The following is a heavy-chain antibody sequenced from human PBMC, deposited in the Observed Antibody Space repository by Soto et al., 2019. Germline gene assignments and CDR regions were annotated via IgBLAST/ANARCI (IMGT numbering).Heavy chain of an antibody. CDR3: ARLGAYYQALDS. CDR1: GGSISSYY. Sequence: SETLSLTCTVSGGSISSYYWSWIRQPPGKGLEWIGYIYYSGSTNYNPSLKSRVTISVDTSKNQVSLKLSSVTAADTAVYYCARLGAYYQALDSWGQGTLVTVSS. J-gene: IGHJ4*02. CDR2: IYYSGST. D-gene: IGHD3-22*01. V-gene: IGHV4-59*08.